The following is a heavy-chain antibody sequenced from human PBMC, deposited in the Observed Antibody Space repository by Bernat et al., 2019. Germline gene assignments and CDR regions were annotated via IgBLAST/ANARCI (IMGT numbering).Heavy chain of an antibody. CDR3: AKDRATVTTWYFDY. J-gene: IGHJ4*02. CDR2: ISGSGGST. Sequence: EVQLLESGGGLVQPGGSLRLSCAASGFTFSSYAMSWVRQAPGKGLGWVLAISGSGGSTYYADSVQGRFTISSDNSKNTLYLQMNSLRAEDTAVYYCAKDRATVTTWYFDYWGQGTLVTVSS. V-gene: IGHV3-23*01. CDR1: GFTFSSYA. D-gene: IGHD4-17*01.